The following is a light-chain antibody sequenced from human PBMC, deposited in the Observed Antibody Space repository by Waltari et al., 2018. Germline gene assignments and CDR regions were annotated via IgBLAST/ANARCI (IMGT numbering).Light chain of an antibody. CDR2: WAS. CDR1: QSVLYSSNSKNY. V-gene: IGKV4-1*01. CDR3: QKYYSTPRA. Sequence: DIVMTHSPDSLAVSLGERATINCKSSQSVLYSSNSKNYLAWYQQKPGQPPNLLIYWASTRESGVPDRFSGSGSGTDFTLTITRLQAEDVAVYYCQKYYSTPRAFGQGTKVEIK. J-gene: IGKJ1*01.